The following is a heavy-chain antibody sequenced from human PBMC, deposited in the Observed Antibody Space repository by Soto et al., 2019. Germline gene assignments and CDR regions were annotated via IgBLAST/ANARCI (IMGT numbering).Heavy chain of an antibody. V-gene: IGHV4-61*01. J-gene: IGHJ6*02. CDR3: ARDQYAFRSGSYYYAMGL. CDR1: GGSVSSESHY. D-gene: IGHD3-3*01. Sequence: QVQLQESGPGLVKPSETLSLTCTVSGGSVSSESHYWSWIRQTPGKGLEWIGYIYYTGSTNYNPSLRGRVTKSVHTSRDQVPLRLRSVTRADTAVYYCARDQYAFRSGSYYYAMGLWGQGTKVTVSS. CDR2: IYYTGST.